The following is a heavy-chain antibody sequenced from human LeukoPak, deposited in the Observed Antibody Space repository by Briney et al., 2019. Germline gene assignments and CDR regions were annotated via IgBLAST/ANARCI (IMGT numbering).Heavy chain of an antibody. D-gene: IGHD7-27*01. J-gene: IGHJ3*02. CDR1: GFTFSSHT. V-gene: IGHV3-48*01. CDR3: ARKPLTGSHSGAFDI. Sequence: PGGSLRLSCAASGFTFSSHTINWVRQAAGKGLEWVSSISSDSRTIYYTDSARGRFTISRDNAKNSLYQQMNSLRAEDTAVFYCARKPLTGSHSGAFDIWGQGTMVTVSS. CDR2: ISSDSRTI.